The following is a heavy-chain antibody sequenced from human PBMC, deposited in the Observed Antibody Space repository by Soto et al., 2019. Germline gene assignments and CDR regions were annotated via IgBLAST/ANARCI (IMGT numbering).Heavy chain of an antibody. CDR2: IKQGGGT. D-gene: IGHD6-13*01. V-gene: IGHV4-34*01. Sequence: QVQLQQWGAGLLKPSETLSLTSAVYGGSFSGYYWSWIRQPPGEGLEWIGEIKQGGGTNYNPSLTRRVTISVGPSKNQFSLKLSSVAAADTAVYYCARGARQQLVLGNWCDPWGQGTLVTVSS. CDR1: GGSFSGYY. J-gene: IGHJ5*02. CDR3: ARGARQQLVLGNWCDP.